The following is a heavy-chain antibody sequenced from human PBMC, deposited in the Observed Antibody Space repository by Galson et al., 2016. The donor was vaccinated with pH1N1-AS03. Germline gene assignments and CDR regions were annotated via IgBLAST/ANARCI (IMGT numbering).Heavy chain of an antibody. V-gene: IGHV3-7*03. CDR3: GRVGRGGSPVDY. CDR1: GFSIRDHW. Sequence: SLRLSCAASGFSIRDHWMGWFRQAPSKGLEWVTEIKEDGSEKHDVDSVKGRFIISRDNAKNSLYLKMNSQRAEDTAVYYCGRVGRGGSPVDYWGQGTLVTVSS. D-gene: IGHD2-15*01. CDR2: IKEDGSEK. J-gene: IGHJ4*02.